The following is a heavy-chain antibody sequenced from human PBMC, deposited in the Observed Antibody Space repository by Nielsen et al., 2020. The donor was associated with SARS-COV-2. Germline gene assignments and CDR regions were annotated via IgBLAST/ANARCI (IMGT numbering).Heavy chain of an antibody. CDR2: INWNGGST. V-gene: IGHV3-20*04. CDR3: AKIHTAMVPTDY. D-gene: IGHD5-18*01. CDR1: GFTFDDYG. J-gene: IGHJ4*02. Sequence: GESLKISCAASGFTFDDYGMSWVRQAPGKGLEWVSGINWNGGSTGYVDSVKGRFTISRDNAKNSLYLQMNSLRAEDTALYYCAKIHTAMVPTDYWGQGTLVTVSS.